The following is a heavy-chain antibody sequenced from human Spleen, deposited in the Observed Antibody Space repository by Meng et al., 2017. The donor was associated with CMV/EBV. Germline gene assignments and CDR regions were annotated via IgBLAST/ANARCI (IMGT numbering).Heavy chain of an antibody. D-gene: IGHD4-11*01. Sequence: ASVKVSCKASIYTFISYSITWVRQAPGQRPEWMGWISSYNGNTHYTEKFQGRVTMTRDTSTNTVYMELRSLRPDDTAVYYCAREMTTTWLGHGCFDPWGQGTLVTVSS. J-gene: IGHJ5*02. CDR3: AREMTTTWLGHGCFDP. CDR1: IYTFISYS. CDR2: ISSYNGNT. V-gene: IGHV1-18*01.